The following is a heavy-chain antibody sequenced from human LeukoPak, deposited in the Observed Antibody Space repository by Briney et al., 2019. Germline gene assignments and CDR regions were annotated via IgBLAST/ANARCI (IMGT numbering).Heavy chain of an antibody. CDR2: IYYSGST. J-gene: IGHJ6*02. Sequence: SETLSLTCTVSGGSVSSGSYYWSWIRQPPGKGLEWIGYIYYSGSTNYNPSLKSRVTISVDTSKNQFSLRLSSVTAADTAVYYCARGRDYGGTYYYYYGMDVWGQGTTVTVSS. CDR1: GGSVSSGSYY. CDR3: ARGRDYGGTYYYYYGMDV. D-gene: IGHD4-23*01. V-gene: IGHV4-61*01.